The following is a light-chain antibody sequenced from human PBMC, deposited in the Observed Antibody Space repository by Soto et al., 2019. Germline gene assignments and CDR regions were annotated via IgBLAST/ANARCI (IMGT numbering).Light chain of an antibody. CDR2: DVS. CDR3: SSYTTSTTLV. Sequence: QSALTKTASVSGSPGQSITISCTGTTSDVGAYNYVYWYQQHPGKAPKLMIYDVSNRPSGVSNRFSGSKSGSTASLTISGLQAEDEADYYCSSYTTSTTLVFGGVTQLTVL. CDR1: TSDVGAYNY. V-gene: IGLV2-14*01. J-gene: IGLJ3*02.